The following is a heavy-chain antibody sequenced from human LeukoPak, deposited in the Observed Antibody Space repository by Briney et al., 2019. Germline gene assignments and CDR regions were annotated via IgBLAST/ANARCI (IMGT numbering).Heavy chain of an antibody. CDR1: GFTFSSYA. D-gene: IGHD3-22*01. CDR3: AKVEGTYYYDSSGYYIDY. V-gene: IGHV3-23*01. J-gene: IGHJ4*02. CDR2: ISSSGGST. Sequence: PGGSLRLSCAASGFTFSSYAMSWVRQAPGKGLEWVSAISSSGGSTYYADSVKGRFTISRDNSKNTLYLQMNSLRAEDTAVHYCAKVEGTYYYDSSGYYIDYWGQGTLVTVSS.